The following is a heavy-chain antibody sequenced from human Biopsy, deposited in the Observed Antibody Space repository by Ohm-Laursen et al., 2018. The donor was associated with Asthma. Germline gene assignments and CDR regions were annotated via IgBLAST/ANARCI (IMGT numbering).Heavy chain of an antibody. CDR3: ARAVDYSHYYGIDV. J-gene: IGHJ6*02. CDR2: ISVYSGNT. Sequence: ASVKVSCKPSGYTFNSAGITWVRQAPGQGLEWMGWISVYSGNTKVAQKLQDRVTIITDTSTSTAYMELRSLRSDDTAVYFCARAVDYSHYYGIDVWGQGTTVTVS. D-gene: IGHD3-10*01. CDR1: GYTFNSAG. V-gene: IGHV1-18*01.